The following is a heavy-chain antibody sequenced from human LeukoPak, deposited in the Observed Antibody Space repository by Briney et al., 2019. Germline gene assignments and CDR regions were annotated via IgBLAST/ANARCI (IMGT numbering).Heavy chain of an antibody. CDR1: GGTFSSYA. CDR3: ARENAAMGSFDY. Sequence: AASVKVSCKASGGTFSSYAISWVRQAPGQGLEWMGGIIPIFGTANYAQKFQGRVTITADESTSTAYMELSSLRSEDTAVYYCARENAAMGSFDYWGQGTLVTVSS. J-gene: IGHJ4*02. CDR2: IIPIFGTA. V-gene: IGHV1-69*13. D-gene: IGHD5-18*01.